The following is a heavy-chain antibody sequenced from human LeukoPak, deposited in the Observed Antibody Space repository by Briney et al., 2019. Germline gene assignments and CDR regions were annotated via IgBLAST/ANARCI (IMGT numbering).Heavy chain of an antibody. Sequence: SETLSLTCTVSGGSISSGDYYWSCIRQPPGKGLEWHGYIYYSGSTYYNPFLQSRVNISVDTSKNQFSLKLSSVTAADTGVYYCAGYYGILTGYYMPAFDIWGQGTMVTVSS. V-gene: IGHV4-30-4*01. D-gene: IGHD3-9*01. CDR1: GGSISSGDYY. CDR2: IYYSGST. J-gene: IGHJ3*02. CDR3: AGYYGILTGYYMPAFDI.